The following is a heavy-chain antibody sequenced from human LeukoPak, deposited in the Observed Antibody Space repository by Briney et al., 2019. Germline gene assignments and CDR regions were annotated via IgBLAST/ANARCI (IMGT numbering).Heavy chain of an antibody. V-gene: IGHV3-30*02. CDR1: GFTFSSYG. D-gene: IGHD6-13*01. J-gene: IGHJ6*03. CDR2: IRYDGSNK. CDR3: AKDTYSSSPNYMDV. Sequence: GGSLRLSCAASGFTFSSYGMHWVRQAPGKGLEWVAFIRYDGSNKYYADSVKGRFTISRDNSKNTLYLQMNSLRGEDTAIFYCAKDTYSSSPNYMDVWGKGTTVTISS.